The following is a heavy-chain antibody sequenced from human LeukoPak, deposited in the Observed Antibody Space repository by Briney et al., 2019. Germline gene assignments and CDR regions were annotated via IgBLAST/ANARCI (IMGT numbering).Heavy chain of an antibody. J-gene: IGHJ3*02. V-gene: IGHV1-69*06. CDR3: ARKDLGIAVAGDAFDI. CDR2: IIPIFGTA. CDR1: GGTFSSYA. Sequence: AASVKVSCKASGGTFSSYAVSWVRQAPGQGLEWMGGIIPIFGTANYAQTFQGRVTITADKSTSTAYMELSSLRSEDTAVYYCARKDLGIAVAGDAFDIWAKGQWSPSLQ. D-gene: IGHD6-19*01.